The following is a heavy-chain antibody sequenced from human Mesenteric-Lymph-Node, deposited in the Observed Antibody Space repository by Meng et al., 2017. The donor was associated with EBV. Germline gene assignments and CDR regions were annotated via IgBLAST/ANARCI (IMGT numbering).Heavy chain of an antibody. CDR3: ATLHYDGSGYYFGSWFDP. CDR1: GGSIISNNW. D-gene: IGHD3-22*01. Sequence: GSGPELVKPSGHLPSPFASPGGSIISNNWWSWVRQPPGKGLEWIGEIYHSGSTNSNPSLKGRVTISVDKSKNQFSLKMSSVTAADTAVYYCATLHYDGSGYYFGSWFDPWGQGTLVTVSS. V-gene: IGHV4-4*02. J-gene: IGHJ5*02. CDR2: IYHSGST.